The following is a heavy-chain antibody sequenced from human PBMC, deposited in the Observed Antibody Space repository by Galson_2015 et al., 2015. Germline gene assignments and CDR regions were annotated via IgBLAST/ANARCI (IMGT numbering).Heavy chain of an antibody. Sequence: SVKVSCKASGYTFTSYAMHWVRQAPGQRLGWMGWINAGNGNTKYSQKFQGRVTITRDTSASTAYMELSSLRSEDTAVYYCARDRGKFWNHYYYMDVWGKGTTVTVSS. CDR3: ARDRGKFWNHYYYMDV. J-gene: IGHJ6*03. V-gene: IGHV1-3*01. CDR2: INAGNGNT. CDR1: GYTFTSYA. D-gene: IGHD3-3*01.